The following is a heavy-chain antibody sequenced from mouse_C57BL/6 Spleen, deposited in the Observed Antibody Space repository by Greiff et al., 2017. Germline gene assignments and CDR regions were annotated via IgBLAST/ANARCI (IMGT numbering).Heavy chain of an antibody. V-gene: IGHV14-1*01. CDR2: IDPEDGDT. CDR3: TTSITTVVATGDY. Sequence: VHVKQSGAELVRPGASVKLSCTASGFNIKDYYMHWVKQRPEQGLEWIGRIDPEDGDTEYAPKFQGKATMTADTSSNTAYLQLSSLTSEDTAVYYCTTSITTVVATGDYWGQGTTLTVSS. D-gene: IGHD1-1*01. CDR1: GFNIKDYY. J-gene: IGHJ2*01.